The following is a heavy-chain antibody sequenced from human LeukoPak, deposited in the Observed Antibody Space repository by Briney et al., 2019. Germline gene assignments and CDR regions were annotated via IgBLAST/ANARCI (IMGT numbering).Heavy chain of an antibody. CDR2: IYYSGST. D-gene: IGHD1-14*01. V-gene: IGHV4-31*03. CDR3: ADGTQPYYFDY. J-gene: IGHJ4*02. CDR1: GGSISRGGYY. Sequence: PSETLSLTCTVSGGSISRGGYYWSWIRQHPGKGLEWIGYIYYSGSTYYNPSLKSRVTISVDTSKNQFSLKLSSVTAADTAVYYCADGTQPYYFDYWGQGTLVTVSS.